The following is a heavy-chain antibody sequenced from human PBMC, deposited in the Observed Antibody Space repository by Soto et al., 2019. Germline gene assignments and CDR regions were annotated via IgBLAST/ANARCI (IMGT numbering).Heavy chain of an antibody. D-gene: IGHD3-3*01. CDR1: GFTFSSYA. J-gene: IGHJ6*02. V-gene: IGHV3-30-3*01. CDR3: ARDRSLYYDFWSGYYTEYYYGMDV. CDR2: ISYDGSNK. Sequence: LRLSCAASGFTFSSYAMHWVRQAPGKGLEWVAVISYDGSNKYYADSVKGRFTISRDNSKNTLYLQMNSLRAEDTAVYYCARDRSLYYDFWSGYYTEYYYGMDVWGQGTTVTVSS.